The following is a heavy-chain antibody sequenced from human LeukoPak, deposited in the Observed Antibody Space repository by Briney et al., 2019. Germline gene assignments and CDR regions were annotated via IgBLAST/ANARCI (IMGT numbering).Heavy chain of an antibody. CDR3: ARYLAVAGTGYYYYYGMDV. J-gene: IGHJ6*02. CDR2: ISAYNGNT. Sequence: ASLKVSCKASGYTFTSYGMSWVRQAPGQGLEWMGWISAYNGNTNYAQKLQGRVTMTTDTSTSTAYMELRSLRSDDTAVYYCARYLAVAGTGYYYYYGMDVWGQGTTVTVSS. CDR1: GYTFTSYG. V-gene: IGHV1-18*01. D-gene: IGHD6-19*01.